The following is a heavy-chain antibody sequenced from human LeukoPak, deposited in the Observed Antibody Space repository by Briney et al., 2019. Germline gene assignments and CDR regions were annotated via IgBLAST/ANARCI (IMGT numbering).Heavy chain of an antibody. J-gene: IGHJ4*02. CDR3: ARVARYCSGGSCYFDY. V-gene: IGHV3-74*03. D-gene: IGHD2-15*01. Sequence: GGSLRLSCAASGFTFSSYWMHWVRQAPGKGLVWVSHINNDGSSTTYVDSVKGQFTISRDNAKNTLYLQMNSLRDEDTAVYYCARVARYCSGGSCYFDYWGQGTLVTVSS. CDR1: GFTFSSYW. CDR2: INNDGSST.